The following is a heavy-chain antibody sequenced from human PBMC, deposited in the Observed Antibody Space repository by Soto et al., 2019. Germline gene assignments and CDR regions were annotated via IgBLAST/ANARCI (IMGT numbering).Heavy chain of an antibody. Sequence: PGGSLRLSCAASGFTYRDYAMSWVRQAPGKGLEWVAGLSGSGVSTYYAESVKGRFTISRDNSKNMLYLQMNSLRVEDTAVYYCAREGSSYSFYYGMGVWSQGTTVTVS. CDR3: AREGSSYSFYYGMGV. V-gene: IGHV3-23*01. CDR2: LSGSGVST. J-gene: IGHJ6*02. CDR1: GFTYRDYA. D-gene: IGHD6-6*01.